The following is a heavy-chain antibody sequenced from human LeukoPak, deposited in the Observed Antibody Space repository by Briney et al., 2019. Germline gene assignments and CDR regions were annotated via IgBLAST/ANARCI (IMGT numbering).Heavy chain of an antibody. CDR3: ARLFSDGSRTG. Sequence: PGGSLRLSCAASGFTFSTYWMHWVRQAPGNGLVWVSRINTDGSITTYADSVKGRFTISRDNSKNTLYLQMNSLRVEDTAIYYCARLFSDGSRTGWGQGTLVTVSS. J-gene: IGHJ4*02. CDR1: GFTFSTYW. CDR2: INTDGSIT. D-gene: IGHD3-10*01. V-gene: IGHV3-74*01.